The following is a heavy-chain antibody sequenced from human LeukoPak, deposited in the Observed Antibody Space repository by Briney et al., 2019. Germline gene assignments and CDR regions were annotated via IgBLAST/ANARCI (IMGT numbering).Heavy chain of an antibody. V-gene: IGHV1-69*01. CDR2: IIPIFGTA. CDR3: ASLGWLLHRSYDY. J-gene: IGHJ4*02. D-gene: IGHD3-22*01. CDR1: GGTFSSYA. Sequence: SVKVSCKASGGTFSSYAISWVRQAPGQGLEWMGGIIPIFGTANYAQKFQGRVRITADESTSTAYMELSSLRSEDTAVYYCASLGWLLHRSYDYWGQGTLVTVSS.